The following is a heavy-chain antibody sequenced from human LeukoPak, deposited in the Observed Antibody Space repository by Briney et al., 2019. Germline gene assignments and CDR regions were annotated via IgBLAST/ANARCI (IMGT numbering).Heavy chain of an antibody. CDR3: ARAGDNVVVVAGYYFDY. D-gene: IGHD2-15*01. J-gene: IGHJ4*02. CDR2: INHSGST. Sequence: PSETLSLTCAVYGGSFSGYYWSWIRQPPGKGLEWIGEINHSGSTNYNPSLKSRVTISVDTSKNQFSLKLSSVTAADTAVYYCARAGDNVVVVAGYYFDYWGQGTLVTVSS. V-gene: IGHV4-34*01. CDR1: GGSFSGYY.